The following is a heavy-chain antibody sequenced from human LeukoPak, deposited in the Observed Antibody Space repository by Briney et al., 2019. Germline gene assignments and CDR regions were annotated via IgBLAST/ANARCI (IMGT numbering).Heavy chain of an antibody. D-gene: IGHD4-17*01. CDR1: GFTFGSYG. Sequence: PGRSLRLSCAASGFTFGSYGMHWVRQAPGKGLEWVAVIWYDGSNKYYADSVKGRFTISRDNSKNTLYLQMNSLRAEDTAVYYCARGYMTTVTTGPDYWGQGTLSPSPQ. J-gene: IGHJ4*02. V-gene: IGHV3-33*01. CDR3: ARGYMTTVTTGPDY. CDR2: IWYDGSNK.